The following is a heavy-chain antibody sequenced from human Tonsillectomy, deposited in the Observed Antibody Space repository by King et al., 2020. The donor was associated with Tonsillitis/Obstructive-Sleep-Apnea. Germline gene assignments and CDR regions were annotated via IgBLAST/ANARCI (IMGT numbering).Heavy chain of an antibody. CDR3: ARGIKALDY. CDR1: GGSISSYY. J-gene: IGHJ4*02. Sequence: QLQESGPGLVKPSETLSLTCTVSGGSISSYYWSWIRQPPGKGLECIGYIYYSGSTNYNPSLKSRVTISVDTSKNQFSLKLSPVTAADTAVYYCARGIKALDYWGQGTLVTVSS. V-gene: IGHV4-59*01. CDR2: IYYSGST. D-gene: IGHD2-15*01.